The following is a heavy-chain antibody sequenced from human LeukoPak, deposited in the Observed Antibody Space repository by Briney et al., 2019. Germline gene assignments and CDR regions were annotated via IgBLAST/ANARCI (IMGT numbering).Heavy chain of an antibody. CDR3: AGTDTSGYDRFDY. CDR1: GGSISSYY. J-gene: IGHJ4*02. Sequence: SETLSLTCTVSGGSISSYYWNWIRQPAGKGLEWIGRIYTSGNTNYSPSLKSRVTISVDKSKNQSSLKLSSVTAAHTAVYYCAGTDTSGYDRFDYWGQGALVTVSS. D-gene: IGHD3-22*01. V-gene: IGHV4-4*07. CDR2: IYTSGNT.